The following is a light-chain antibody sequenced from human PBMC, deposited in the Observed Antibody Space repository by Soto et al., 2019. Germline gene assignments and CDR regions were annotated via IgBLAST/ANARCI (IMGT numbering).Light chain of an antibody. Sequence: EIVMTQSPATLSVSPGERATLSCRASQSVRSNLAWYQQKPGQAPRLLIFDASTRTTGIPARFSGSGSGTEFTLTISSLQSEDFAVYYCQQYNNWPPGTFGPGTKVDV. CDR3: QQYNNWPPGT. J-gene: IGKJ3*01. V-gene: IGKV3-15*01. CDR2: DAS. CDR1: QSVRSN.